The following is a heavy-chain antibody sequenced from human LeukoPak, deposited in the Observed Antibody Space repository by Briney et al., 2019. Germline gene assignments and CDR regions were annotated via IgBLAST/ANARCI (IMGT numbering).Heavy chain of an antibody. CDR3: AREAGDSSGYYSFGY. Sequence: ASVKVSCKASGGTFSSYAISWVRQAPGQGLEWMGGIIPIFGTANYAQKFQGRVTITADKSTSTAYMELSSLRSEDTAVYYCAREAGDSSGYYSFGYWGQGTLVTVSS. V-gene: IGHV1-69*06. CDR1: GGTFSSYA. D-gene: IGHD3-22*01. CDR2: IIPIFGTA. J-gene: IGHJ4*02.